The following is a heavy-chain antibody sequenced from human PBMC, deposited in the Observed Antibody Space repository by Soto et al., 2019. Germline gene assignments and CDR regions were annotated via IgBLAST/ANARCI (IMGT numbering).Heavy chain of an antibody. CDR2: ISRDGGTK. Sequence: SGGGVVQPGRSLRLSCAVSGFTVSTYGMHWVRQAPGKGLEWVAVISRDGGTKYYADSVKGRFTISRDNSRNTLFLEMNSLRGDDMAVYYCTGEVASGYWGQVTLVTVSS. V-gene: IGHV3-30*03. CDR1: GFTVSTYG. CDR3: TGEVASGY. J-gene: IGHJ4*02. D-gene: IGHD2-8*02.